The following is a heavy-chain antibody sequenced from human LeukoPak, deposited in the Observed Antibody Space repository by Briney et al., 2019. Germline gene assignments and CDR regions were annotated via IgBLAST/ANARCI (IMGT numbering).Heavy chain of an antibody. Sequence: GESLEISCKGSGYGFTSYWIGWVRQMPGKGLEWMGIIYPGDSDTRYSPSFQGQVTISADKSISTAYLQWSSLKASDTAMYYCARRDSSSWYYFDYWGQGTMVTVSS. V-gene: IGHV5-51*01. CDR2: IYPGDSDT. J-gene: IGHJ4*02. D-gene: IGHD6-13*01. CDR1: GYGFTSYW. CDR3: ARRDSSSWYYFDY.